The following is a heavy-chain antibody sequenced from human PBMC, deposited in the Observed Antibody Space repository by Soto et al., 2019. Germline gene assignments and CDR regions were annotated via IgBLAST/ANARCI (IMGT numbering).Heavy chain of an antibody. CDR2: ISAYNGNT. J-gene: IGHJ6*03. Sequence: ASVKVSCKASGYTFTSYGISWVRQAPGQGLEWMGWISAYNGNTNYAQKLQGRVTMTTDTSTSTAYMELRSLRSDDTAVYYCARASKAAPKVPYYYYYYMDVWGKGTTVTVSS. CDR1: GYTFTSYG. D-gene: IGHD6-6*01. CDR3: ARASKAAPKVPYYYYYYMDV. V-gene: IGHV1-18*01.